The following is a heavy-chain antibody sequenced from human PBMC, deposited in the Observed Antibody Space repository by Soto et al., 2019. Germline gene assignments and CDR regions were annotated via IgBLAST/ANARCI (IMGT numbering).Heavy chain of an antibody. V-gene: IGHV1-18*01. CDR2: ISAYNGNT. CDR1: GYTFTSYG. CDR3: ARTLQRGYYYYYMDV. J-gene: IGHJ6*03. D-gene: IGHD6-25*01. Sequence: ASVKVSCKASGYTFTSYGISWVRQAPGQGLEWMGWISAYNGNTNYAQKLQGRVTMTTDTSTSTAYMELRSLRSDDTAVYYCARTLQRGYYYYYMDVWGKGTTVTVSS.